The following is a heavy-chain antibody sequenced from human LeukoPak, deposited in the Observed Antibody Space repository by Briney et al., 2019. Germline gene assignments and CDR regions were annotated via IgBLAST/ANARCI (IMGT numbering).Heavy chain of an antibody. CDR1: GGSISSSIYY. J-gene: IGHJ4*02. D-gene: IGHD6-19*01. CDR2: VFYNGAT. Sequence: SETLSLTCIVSGGSISSSIYYWAWVRQPPGKGLEWIGTVFYNGATQYSPSLRSRVTISIDTSTNQFSLKLTSVTAADTAVYYCARVGSSGWPDYFDYWGQGTLVTVSS. CDR3: ARVGSSGWPDYFDY. V-gene: IGHV4-39*07.